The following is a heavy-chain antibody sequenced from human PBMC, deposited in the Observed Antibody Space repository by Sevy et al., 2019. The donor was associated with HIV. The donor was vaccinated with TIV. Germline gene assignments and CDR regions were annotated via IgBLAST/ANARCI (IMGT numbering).Heavy chain of an antibody. V-gene: IGHV1-18*01. D-gene: IGHD2-15*01. J-gene: IGHJ4*02. CDR2: ISAYNGNT. CDR1: GYTFTSYG. CDR3: ARGYCSGGRCYPGGY. Sequence: ASVKVSCKASGYTFTSYGISWVRQAPGQGLEWMGWISAYNGNTNYAQKLQDRVTMTKDTSTSTVYMELRSLRSDDTAVYYCARGYCSGGRCYPGGYWGQGTLVTVSS.